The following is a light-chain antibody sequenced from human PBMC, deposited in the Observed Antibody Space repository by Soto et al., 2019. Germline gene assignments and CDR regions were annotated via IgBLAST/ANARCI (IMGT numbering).Light chain of an antibody. CDR1: QGISSH. V-gene: IGKV1-9*01. CDR2: AAS. J-gene: IGKJ4*01. CDR3: QQLKSYPVT. Sequence: DIQLTQSPSFLSASVGDRVTITCRASQGISSHLAWYQQKPGKAPKLLIYAASTLQSGVPSRFSGSGSGTEFTLTISSLQPEDFATYYCQQLKSYPVTFGGGTKVEIK.